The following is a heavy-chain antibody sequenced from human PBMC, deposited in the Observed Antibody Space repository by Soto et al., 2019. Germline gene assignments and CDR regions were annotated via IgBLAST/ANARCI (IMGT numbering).Heavy chain of an antibody. CDR1: GYTFSNFG. Sequence: QVQLVQSGAEVMTPGASVKVSCKASGYTFSNFGLSWVRQAPGQGLEWMGWISGYNGNTNSAEKFQGRVTMTTDTSTSTAYMEVSSLTSDDTADYYCARDKGYGFGWSSSSGMDVLGQGTTVTVSS. V-gene: IGHV1-18*01. J-gene: IGHJ6*02. D-gene: IGHD5-18*01. CDR3: ARDKGYGFGWSSSSGMDV. CDR2: ISGYNGNT.